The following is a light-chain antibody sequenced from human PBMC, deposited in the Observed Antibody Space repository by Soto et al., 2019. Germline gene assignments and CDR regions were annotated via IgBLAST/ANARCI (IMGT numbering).Light chain of an antibody. J-gene: IGKJ2*01. Sequence: DIQMTQSPSSLSASVGDRVTITCRASQSIGNYLNWYQHKPGKAPKLLSYAASSLQSGVPSRFSGSGSGTDFTLTIDILLPEDFATYFCHQSHSSPYTFGQGTKLEIK. CDR2: AAS. CDR3: HQSHSSPYT. V-gene: IGKV1-39*01. CDR1: QSIGNY.